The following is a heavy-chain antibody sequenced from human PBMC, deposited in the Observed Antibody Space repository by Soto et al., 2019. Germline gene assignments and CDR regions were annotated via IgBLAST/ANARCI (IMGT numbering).Heavy chain of an antibody. D-gene: IGHD1-1*01. CDR1: GYPFTSDD. J-gene: IGHJ5*02. Sequence: ASVKVSCKASGYPFTSDDINWVREATGQGLEWMGWMNPESGNTGYAQKFQGRVTMTRDTSRSTAYMDLSGLTSEDTAVYYCARYRGETGSGSSWFDLWGQGTLVTVSS. CDR3: ARYRGETGSGSSWFDL. CDR2: MNPESGNT. V-gene: IGHV1-8*01.